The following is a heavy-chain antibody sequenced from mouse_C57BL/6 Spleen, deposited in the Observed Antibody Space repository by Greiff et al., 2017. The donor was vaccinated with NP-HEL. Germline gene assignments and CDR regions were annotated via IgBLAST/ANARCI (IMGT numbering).Heavy chain of an antibody. CDR3: AREQDGSSYEWYFDV. CDR2: ISSGSSTI. D-gene: IGHD1-1*01. CDR1: GFTFSDYG. J-gene: IGHJ1*03. V-gene: IGHV5-17*01. Sequence: EVQVVESGGGLVKPGGSLKLSCAASGFTFSDYGMHWVRQAPEKGLEWVAYISSGSSTIYSADTVKGRFTISRDNAKNTLFLQMTSLRSEDTAMYYCAREQDGSSYEWYFDVWGTGTTVTVSS.